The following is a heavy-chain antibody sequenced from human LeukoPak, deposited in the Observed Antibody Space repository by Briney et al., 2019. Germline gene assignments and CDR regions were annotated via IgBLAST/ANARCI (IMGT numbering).Heavy chain of an antibody. CDR1: GFTVSSNS. CDR2: IYSDNT. D-gene: IGHD4/OR15-4a*01. Sequence: PGVSLRLSSTVSGFTVSSNSMSWVRHAQGKGLGWGSFIYSDNTHYSDSVKGRFTISRDNSKNTLYLKMNSLRAEDTAVYYCARRAGAYSHPYDYWGQGTLVTVSS. J-gene: IGHJ4*02. V-gene: IGHV3-53*01. CDR3: ARRAGAYSHPYDY.